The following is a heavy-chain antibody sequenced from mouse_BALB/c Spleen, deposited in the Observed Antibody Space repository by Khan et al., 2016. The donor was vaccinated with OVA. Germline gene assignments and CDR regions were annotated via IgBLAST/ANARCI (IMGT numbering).Heavy chain of an antibody. CDR3: ARTSTTAKGDYYAMDY. J-gene: IGHJ4*01. V-gene: IGHV5-6*01. Sequence: EVQLVESGGDLVKPGGSLKLSCAASGFTFSSYGMSWVRQTPDKRLEWVATISSGGHYTYFPDSVRGRFPISRDNAKNTLYLQMSSLKSEDTAMYYCARTSTTAKGDYYAMDYWGQGTSVTVSS. CDR1: GFTFSSYG. D-gene: IGHD1-2*01. CDR2: ISSGGHYT.